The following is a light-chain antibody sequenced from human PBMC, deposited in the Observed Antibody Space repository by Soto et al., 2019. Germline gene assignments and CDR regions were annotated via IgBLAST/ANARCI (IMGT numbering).Light chain of an antibody. J-gene: IGLJ1*01. CDR2: EVV. CDR1: SSDIGTYNY. CDR3: KSYAGSNTYV. Sequence: QSALTQPASVSGSPGQSITISCTGTSSDIGTYNYVSWYQQHPGKAPRLIIYEVVQRPSGVPDRFSGSKSGNTASLTVSGLQAADEADYFCKSYAGSNTYVFGSGTKLTVL. V-gene: IGLV2-8*01.